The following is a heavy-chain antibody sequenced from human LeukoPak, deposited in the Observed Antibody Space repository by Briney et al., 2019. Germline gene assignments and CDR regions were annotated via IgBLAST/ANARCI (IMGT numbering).Heavy chain of an antibody. V-gene: IGHV3-30*18. J-gene: IGHJ6*04. Sequence: GRSLRLSCAASGFTFSSYGMHWVRQAPGKGQEWVAVIAYDGSNKYYGDSVKGRFTISRDNSKNTVYLQMNSPRAEDTAVYHCAKDRWLGDLDYGMDVWGKGTTVTVSS. CDR2: IAYDGSNK. D-gene: IGHD3-10*01. CDR3: AKDRWLGDLDYGMDV. CDR1: GFTFSSYG.